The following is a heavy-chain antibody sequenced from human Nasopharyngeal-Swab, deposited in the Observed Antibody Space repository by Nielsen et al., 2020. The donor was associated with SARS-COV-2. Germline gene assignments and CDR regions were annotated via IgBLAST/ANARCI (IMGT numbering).Heavy chain of an antibody. J-gene: IGHJ4*02. CDR3: AKSMAYFQLSGTYNLDF. CDR2: ISYEGSIR. V-gene: IGHV3-30*02. CDR1: GFTFNYFG. Sequence: GGSLRLSCVASGFTFNYFGMHWVRQAPGKGLEWVAFISYEGSIRNYIDSVKGRFTVSRDSSKNTVYLQMNSLRPDDTAVYFCAKSMAYFQLSGTYNLDFWGQGTLVTVSS. D-gene: IGHD2-21*01.